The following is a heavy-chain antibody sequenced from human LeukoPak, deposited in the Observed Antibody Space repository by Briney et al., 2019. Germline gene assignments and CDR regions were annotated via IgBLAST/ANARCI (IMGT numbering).Heavy chain of an antibody. CDR3: ARAVTTDYYSYYMDV. CDR2: INHSGST. D-gene: IGHD4-17*01. Sequence: PSETLSLTCAVYGGSFSGYYWSWIRQPPGKGLEWIGEINHSGSTNYNPSLKSRVTISVDKSKNQFSLRLSSVTAADTAVYYCARAVTTDYYSYYMDVWGKGTTVTVSS. V-gene: IGHV4-34*01. J-gene: IGHJ6*03. CDR1: GGSFSGYY.